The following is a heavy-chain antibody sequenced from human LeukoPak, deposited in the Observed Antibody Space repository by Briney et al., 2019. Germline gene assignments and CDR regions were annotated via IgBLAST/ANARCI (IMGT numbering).Heavy chain of an antibody. J-gene: IGHJ3*02. CDR1: GFTFSSYE. CDR3: ARDPFYYGDYVRDSAFDI. Sequence: PGGSLRLSCAASGFTFSSYEMNWVRQAPGKGLEWVSYISSSGSTIYYADSVKGRFTISRDNAKNSLYLQMNSLRAEDTAVYYCARDPFYYGDYVRDSAFDIWGQGTMVTVSS. CDR2: ISSSGSTI. D-gene: IGHD4-17*01. V-gene: IGHV3-48*03.